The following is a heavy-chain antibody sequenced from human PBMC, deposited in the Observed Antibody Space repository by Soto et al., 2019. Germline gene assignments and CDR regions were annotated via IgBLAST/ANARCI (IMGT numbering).Heavy chain of an antibody. V-gene: IGHV4-34*01. CDR1: GGSFSGYD. D-gene: IGHD2-8*02. Sequence: PSETLSLTCAVYGGSFSGYDWTWIRQPPGTGLEWIGEINHSGSTNYNPSLKSRVTISVDTSKNQFSPKLTSVTAADTAVYYCARDKITGLFDYWGQGTLVTVSS. CDR2: INHSGST. CDR3: ARDKITGLFDY. J-gene: IGHJ4*02.